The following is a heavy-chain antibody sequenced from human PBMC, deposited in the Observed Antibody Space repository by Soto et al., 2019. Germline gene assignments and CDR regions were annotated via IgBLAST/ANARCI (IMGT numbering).Heavy chain of an antibody. CDR1: GGNFSSYA. Sequence: SVNVACKASGGNFSSYAISSVRQAPGQLLEWMGGIIPIFGTANYAQKFQSIVTITADESTSTAYMELSSLRSEDTAVYYCARDSVVDTAMLGDYYYGMDVWGQGTTDTVSS. D-gene: IGHD5-18*01. CDR3: ARDSVVDTAMLGDYYYGMDV. CDR2: IIPIFGTA. J-gene: IGHJ6*02. V-gene: IGHV1-69*13.